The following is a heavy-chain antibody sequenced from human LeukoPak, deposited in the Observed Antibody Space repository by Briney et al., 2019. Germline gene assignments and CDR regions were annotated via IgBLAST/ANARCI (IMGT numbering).Heavy chain of an antibody. CDR1: GGTFSSYA. D-gene: IGHD3-10*01. J-gene: IGHJ6*03. CDR2: IIPIFGTA. CDR3: ARVIGFGYYYYYMDV. Sequence: ASVKVSCKASGGTFSSYAISWVRQAPGQGLEWMGGIIPIFGTANYAQKFQGRVTITTDESTSTAYMELSSLRSEDTAVYYCARVIGFGYYYYYMDVWGKGTTVTVSS. V-gene: IGHV1-69*05.